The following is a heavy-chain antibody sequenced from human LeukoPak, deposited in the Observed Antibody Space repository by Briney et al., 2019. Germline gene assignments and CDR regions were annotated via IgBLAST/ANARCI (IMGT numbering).Heavy chain of an antibody. D-gene: IGHD3-10*01. CDR1: GGSISSYY. Sequence: SETLSLTCTVSGGSISSYYWSWIRQPPGKGLEWIGYIYYSGSTNYNPSLKSRVTISVDTSKNQFSLKLSPVTAADTAVYYCARSYGSGTRWFDPWGQGTLVTVSS. CDR2: IYYSGST. CDR3: ARSYGSGTRWFDP. V-gene: IGHV4-59*01. J-gene: IGHJ5*02.